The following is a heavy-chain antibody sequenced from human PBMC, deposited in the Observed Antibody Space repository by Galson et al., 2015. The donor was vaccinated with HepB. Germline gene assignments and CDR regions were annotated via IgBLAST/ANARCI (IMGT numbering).Heavy chain of an antibody. V-gene: IGHV3-48*02. D-gene: IGHD5-12*01. CDR3: ARDGMRGYEIDF. Sequence: SLRLSCAASGFTFSTYDMNWVRQAPGKGLEWVSYINLHSTTTQYARSVKGRFTISRDNAKNLLYLQTNSLSDEDTAVYYCARDGMRGYEIDFWGQGTRVTVSS. CDR1: GFTFSTYD. CDR2: INLHSTTT. J-gene: IGHJ4*02.